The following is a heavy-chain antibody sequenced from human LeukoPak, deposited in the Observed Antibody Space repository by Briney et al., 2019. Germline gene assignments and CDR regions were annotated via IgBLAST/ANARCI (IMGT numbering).Heavy chain of an antibody. CDR1: GGSISSSNW. CDR3: ARGLGEAAAAQDY. V-gene: IGHV4-4*02. CDR2: IYHSGST. D-gene: IGHD6-13*01. J-gene: IGHJ4*02. Sequence: SETLSLTCAVSGGSISSSNWWSWVRQPPGKGLEWIGEIYHSGSTNYNPSLKSRVTISVDKSKNQFSLKLSSVTAADTAVYYCARGLGEAAAAQDYWGQGTLVTVSS.